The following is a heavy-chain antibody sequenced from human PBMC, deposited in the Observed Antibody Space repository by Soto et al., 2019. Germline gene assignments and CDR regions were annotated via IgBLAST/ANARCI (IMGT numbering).Heavy chain of an antibody. J-gene: IGHJ6*02. Sequence: PWETLSLTCAVSGGSISRGGYSWSWIRQPPGKGLEWIGYIYHSGSTYYNPSLKSRVTISVDRSKNQFSLKLSSVTAADTAVYYCARAAVITSRGGYYGMDVWGQGTTVTVSS. CDR1: GGSISRGGYS. D-gene: IGHD3-22*01. V-gene: IGHV4-30-2*01. CDR2: IYHSGST. CDR3: ARAAVITSRGGYYGMDV.